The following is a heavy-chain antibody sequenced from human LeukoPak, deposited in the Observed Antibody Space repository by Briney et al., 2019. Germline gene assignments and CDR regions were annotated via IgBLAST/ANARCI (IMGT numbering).Heavy chain of an antibody. J-gene: IGHJ4*02. Sequence: PGGSLRLSCAASGFTFSNAWMNWVRQAPGKGLEWVGRIKSKTDGGTTDYAAPVKSRFTISRDDSKNTLYLQTNSLKTEDTAVYYCTTPIAVAGRRVDYWGQGTQVTVSS. CDR3: TTPIAVAGRRVDY. V-gene: IGHV3-15*07. CDR2: IKSKTDGGTT. CDR1: GFTFSNAW. D-gene: IGHD6-19*01.